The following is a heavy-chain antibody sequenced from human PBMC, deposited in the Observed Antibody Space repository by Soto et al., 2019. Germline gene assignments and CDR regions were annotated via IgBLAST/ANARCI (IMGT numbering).Heavy chain of an antibody. D-gene: IGHD5-18*01. J-gene: IGHJ4*02. CDR1: GVTFSNYA. V-gene: IGHV3-23*01. CDR2: ITGSGDGT. CDR3: AIGKSGYNYGYFDF. Sequence: EVQLLESGGGLVQPGGSLRLSCAASGVTFSNYAMSWVRQAPGRRLEWVSAITGSGDGTYYADSVKGRFTISRDNFNSTLYLHMTSLRAEDTAEYYCAIGKSGYNYGYFDFWGQGTLVSVSS.